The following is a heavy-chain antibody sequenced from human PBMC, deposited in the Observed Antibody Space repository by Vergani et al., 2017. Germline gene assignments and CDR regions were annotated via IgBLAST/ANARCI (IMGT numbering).Heavy chain of an antibody. CDR2: IFSNDEK. CDR1: GFSLSNARMG. V-gene: IGHV2-26*01. Sequence: QVTLKESGPVLVKPTETLTLTCTVSGFSLSNARMGVSWIRQPPGKALEWLAHIFSNDEKSYSTSLKSRLTISKDTSKSQVVLTMTNMDPVDTATYDCARIEGETYYDLWRGYPGVLYYFDYWGQGTLVTVSS. J-gene: IGHJ4*02. D-gene: IGHD3-3*01. CDR3: ARIEGETYYDLWRGYPGVLYYFDY.